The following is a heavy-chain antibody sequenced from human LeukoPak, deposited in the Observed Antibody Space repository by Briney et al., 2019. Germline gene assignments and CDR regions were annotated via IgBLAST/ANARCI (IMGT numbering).Heavy chain of an antibody. CDR2: ISYDGSNK. CDR3: ARGDYYDSPDAFDI. D-gene: IGHD3-22*01. V-gene: IGHV3-30*04. J-gene: IGHJ3*02. Sequence: GGSLRLSCAASGFTFTSYAMHWVRQAPGKGLEWVAVISYDGSNKYYADSVKGRFTISRDNSKNTLYLQMNSLRAEDTAVYYCARGDYYDSPDAFDIWGQGTMVTVSS. CDR1: GFTFTSYA.